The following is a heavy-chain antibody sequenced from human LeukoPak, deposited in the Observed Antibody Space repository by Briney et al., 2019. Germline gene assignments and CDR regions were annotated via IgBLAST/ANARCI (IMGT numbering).Heavy chain of an antibody. D-gene: IGHD3-22*01. V-gene: IGHV1-46*01. CDR2: INPSGGST. Sequence: ASVKVSCKASGYTFTGYYMHWVRQAPGQGLEWMGIINPSGGSTSYAQKFQGRVTMTRDTSTSTVYMELSSLRSEDTAVYYCARPYYYDSSGYYSFFDYWGQGTLVTVSS. CDR1: GYTFTGYY. CDR3: ARPYYYDSSGYYSFFDY. J-gene: IGHJ4*02.